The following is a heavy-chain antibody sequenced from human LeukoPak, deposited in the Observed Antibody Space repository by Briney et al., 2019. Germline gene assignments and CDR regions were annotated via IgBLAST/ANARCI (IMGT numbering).Heavy chain of an antibody. CDR1: GFTFSSYA. J-gene: IGHJ4*02. D-gene: IGHD6-13*01. CDR2: ISGSGGST. CDR3: AKVMDSYSSSWYQNPYYFDY. V-gene: IGHV3-23*01. Sequence: GGSLRLSGAASGFTFSSYAMSWVRQAPGKGLEWVSAISGSGGSTYYADSVKGRFTISRDNSKNTLYLQMNSLRAEDTAVYYCAKVMDSYSSSWYQNPYYFDYWGQGTLVTVSS.